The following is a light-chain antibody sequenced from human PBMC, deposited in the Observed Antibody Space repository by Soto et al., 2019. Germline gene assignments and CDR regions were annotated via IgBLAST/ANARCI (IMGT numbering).Light chain of an antibody. CDR3: SSYGGSDNFVI. J-gene: IGLJ2*01. CDR1: SSDVGGYKC. CDR2: EVN. Sequence: QSALTQPPSASGSPGQLVTISCTGTSSDVGGYKCVSWYQQYPGKAPKVMIFEVNKRPSGVPDRFSGSKSGNTAFLTVSGLQAEDEADYYCSSYGGSDNFVIFGGGTKLTVL. V-gene: IGLV2-8*01.